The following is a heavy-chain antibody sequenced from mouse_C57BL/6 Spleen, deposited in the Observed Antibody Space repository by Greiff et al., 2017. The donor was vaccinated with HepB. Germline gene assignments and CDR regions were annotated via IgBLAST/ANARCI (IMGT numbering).Heavy chain of an antibody. CDR2: IYPGDGDT. J-gene: IGHJ2*01. Sequence: QVQLKESGPELVKPGASVKISCKASGYAFSSSWMNWVKQRPGKGLEWIGRIYPGDGDTNYNGKFKGKATLTADKSSSTAYMQLSSLTSEDSAVYFCASRYDYDPSFDYWGQGTTLTVSS. CDR1: GYAFSSSW. V-gene: IGHV1-82*01. CDR3: ASRYDYDPSFDY. D-gene: IGHD2-4*01.